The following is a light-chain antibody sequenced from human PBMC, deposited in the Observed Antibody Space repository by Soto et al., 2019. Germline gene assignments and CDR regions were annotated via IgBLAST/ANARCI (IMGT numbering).Light chain of an antibody. CDR2: EDN. V-gene: IGLV2-23*02. Sequence: QSALTQPASVSGSPGQSISISCTGTSSDVGTYNLVSWYQQHPGKAPKLLISEDNKRPSGVSHRFSGSKSGNTASLSISGLQPDDEADYYCCSYLTINTFVFGTGTKLTV. J-gene: IGLJ1*01. CDR1: SSDVGTYNL. CDR3: CSYLTINTFV.